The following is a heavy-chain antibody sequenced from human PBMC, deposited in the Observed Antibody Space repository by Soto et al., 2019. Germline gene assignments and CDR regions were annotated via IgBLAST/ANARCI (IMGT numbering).Heavy chain of an antibody. CDR2: IIPIFGTA. Sequence: GASVKVSCKASGGTFSSYAISWVRQAPGQGLEWMGGIIPIFGTANYAQKFQGRVTITADESTSTAYMELSSLRSEDTAVYYCARVPDRGYSSYSEFWFDPWGQGTLVTVPS. J-gene: IGHJ5*02. V-gene: IGHV1-69*13. CDR1: GGTFSSYA. CDR3: ARVPDRGYSSYSEFWFDP. D-gene: IGHD5-18*01.